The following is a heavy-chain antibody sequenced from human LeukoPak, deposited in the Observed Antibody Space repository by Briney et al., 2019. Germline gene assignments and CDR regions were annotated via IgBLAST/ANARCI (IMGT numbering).Heavy chain of an antibody. D-gene: IGHD4-17*01. V-gene: IGHV3-23*01. Sequence: GGSLRLSCAASGFTFSSYAMSWVRQAPGKGLEWVSAISGSGGSTYYADSVKGRFTISRDNSKNTLYLQMNSLRAEDTAVYYCARARRHDYGDGGRGEWFDPWGQGTLVTVSS. J-gene: IGHJ5*02. CDR3: ARARRHDYGDGGRGEWFDP. CDR1: GFTFSSYA. CDR2: ISGSGGST.